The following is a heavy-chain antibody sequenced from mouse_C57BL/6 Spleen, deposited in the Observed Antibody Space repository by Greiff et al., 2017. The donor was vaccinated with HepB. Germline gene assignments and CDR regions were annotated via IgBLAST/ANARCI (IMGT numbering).Heavy chain of an antibody. CDR2: INYDGSST. Sequence: EVKLVESEGGLVQPGRSMKLSCTASGFTFSDYYMAWVRQVPEKGLEWVANINYDGSSTYYLDSLKSRFIISRDNAKNILYLQMSSLKSEDTATYYCARDQATGDYYAMDYWGQGTSVTVSS. J-gene: IGHJ4*01. V-gene: IGHV5-16*01. D-gene: IGHD3-2*02. CDR3: ARDQATGDYYAMDY. CDR1: GFTFSDYY.